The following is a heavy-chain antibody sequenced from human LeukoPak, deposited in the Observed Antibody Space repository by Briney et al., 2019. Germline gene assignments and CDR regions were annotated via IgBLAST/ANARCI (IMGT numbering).Heavy chain of an antibody. D-gene: IGHD5-24*01. CDR3: ARGSKMATYSGNNSPGSPFDY. J-gene: IGHJ4*02. CDR2: IIPIFGTA. CDR1: GGTFSSYD. Sequence: SVKVSCKASGGTFSSYDISWVRQAPGQGLEWMGGIIPIFGTANYAQKFQGRVTITADESTSTAYMELSSLRSEDTAVYYCARGSKMATYSGNNSPGSPFDYWGQGTLVTVSS. V-gene: IGHV1-69*01.